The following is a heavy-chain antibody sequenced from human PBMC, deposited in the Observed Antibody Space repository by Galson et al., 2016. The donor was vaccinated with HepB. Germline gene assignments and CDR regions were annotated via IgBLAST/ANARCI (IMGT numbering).Heavy chain of an antibody. CDR2: INPGGETK. D-gene: IGHD3-9*01. J-gene: IGHJ3*02. CDR3: ARDGYFDWLPHDAFDI. V-gene: IGHV3-48*03. CDR1: GFIFTSFE. Sequence: LRLSCAASGFIFTSFEMSWVRQAPGKGLEWVAYINPGGETKYYADSVKGRFTISRDNAKKSLYLQMNSLRAEDTALYYCARDGYFDWLPHDAFDIWGQGTMVTVSS.